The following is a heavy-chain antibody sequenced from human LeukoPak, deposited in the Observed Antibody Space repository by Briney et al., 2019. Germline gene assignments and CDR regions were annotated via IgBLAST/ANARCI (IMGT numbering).Heavy chain of an antibody. V-gene: IGHV1-8*01. D-gene: IGHD6-13*01. J-gene: IGHJ6*02. CDR3: ARGGSSSSYYNNYGMDV. Sequence: GASVKVSCKASGYSLTSFDINWVRQGSGQGLEWMGWMNPKRGNTGYAPRFQGRVTITRDTSINTAFMELSSLRRDDTAIYYCARGGSSSSYYNNYGMDVWGQGTTITVSS. CDR2: MNPKRGNT. CDR1: GYSLTSFD.